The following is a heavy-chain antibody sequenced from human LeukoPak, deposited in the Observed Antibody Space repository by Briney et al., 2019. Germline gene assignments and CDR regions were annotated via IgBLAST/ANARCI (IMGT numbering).Heavy chain of an antibody. CDR2: INPNSGGT. CDR1: GYTFTGYY. J-gene: IGHJ6*02. D-gene: IGHD2-15*01. V-gene: IGHV1-2*02. CDR3: ARADKDYYYGMDV. Sequence: GASVKVSCKASGYTFTGYYMHWVRQAPGQGLEWMGWINPNSGGTNYAQKFQGRVTMTRDTSISTAYMELSRLRSDDTAVYYCARADKDYYYGMDVWGQGTTVTVSS.